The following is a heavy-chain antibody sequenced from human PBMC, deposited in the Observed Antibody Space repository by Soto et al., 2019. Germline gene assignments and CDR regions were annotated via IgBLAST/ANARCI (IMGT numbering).Heavy chain of an antibody. CDR2: IIPIFGTA. V-gene: IGHV1-69*13. Sequence: ASVKVSCKASGGTFSSYATSWVRQAPGQGLEWMGGIIPIFGTANYAQKFQGRGTITAGESTSTAYMELSSLRSEDTAVYYCARDIPVTTSYYYYGMDVWGQGTTVTVSS. J-gene: IGHJ6*02. D-gene: IGHD4-17*01. CDR1: GGTFSSYA. CDR3: ARDIPVTTSYYYYGMDV.